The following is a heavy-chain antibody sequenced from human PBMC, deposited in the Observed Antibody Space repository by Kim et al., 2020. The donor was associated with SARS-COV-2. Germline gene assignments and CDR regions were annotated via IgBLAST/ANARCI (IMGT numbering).Heavy chain of an antibody. D-gene: IGHD6-19*01. CDR2: ISSSSGYI. J-gene: IGHJ4*02. V-gene: IGHV3-21*01. CDR3: ARDTGTGWYNY. Sequence: GGSLRLSCAASGFTFSSYSMNWVRQAPGKRLEWVSSISSSSGYIYYADSVKGRFTISRDNAKNSLYLQMNSLRAEDTAVYYCARDTGTGWYNYWGQGTLGTVSS. CDR1: GFTFSSYS.